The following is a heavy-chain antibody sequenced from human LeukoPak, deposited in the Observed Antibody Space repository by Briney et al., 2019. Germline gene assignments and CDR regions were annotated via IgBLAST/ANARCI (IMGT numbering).Heavy chain of an antibody. V-gene: IGHV3-74*01. CDR2: INSDGSST. D-gene: IGHD6-6*01. Sequence: GGSLRLFCAASGFTFSSYWMHWVRQAPGKGLVWVSRINSDGSSTSYADSVKGRFTISRDNAKNTLYLQMNSLRAEDTAVYYCARDKPSSIAARFDYWGQGTLVTVSS. J-gene: IGHJ4*02. CDR3: ARDKPSSIAARFDY. CDR1: GFTFSSYW.